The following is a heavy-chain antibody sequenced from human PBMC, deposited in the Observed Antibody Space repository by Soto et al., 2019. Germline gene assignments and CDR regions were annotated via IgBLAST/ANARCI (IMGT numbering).Heavy chain of an antibody. J-gene: IGHJ6*02. D-gene: IGHD3-3*01. CDR3: ARPITIFAVVPDGMDV. CDR1: GFTFSSYA. CDR2: ISYDGSNK. V-gene: IGHV3-30-3*01. Sequence: LRLSCAASGFTFSSYAMHWVRQAPGKGLEWVAVISYDGSNKYYADSVKGRFTISRDNSKNTLYLQMNSLRAEDTAVYYCARPITIFAVVPDGMDVWGQGPSVTVSS.